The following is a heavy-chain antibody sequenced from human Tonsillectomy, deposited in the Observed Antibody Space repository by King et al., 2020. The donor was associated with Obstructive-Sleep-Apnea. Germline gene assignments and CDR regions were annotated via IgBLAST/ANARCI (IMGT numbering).Heavy chain of an antibody. J-gene: IGHJ6*02. CDR1: GFTFDDYA. Sequence: EVQLVESGGGLVQPGRSLRLSCAASGFTFDDYAMHWVRQAPGKGLEWVSTISWSSGSIAYADSVKGRFTFSRDNAKNSLYLQMNILRAEDTALYYCAKDMGREGAGYYYYGMDVWGQGTTVTVSS. CDR2: ISWSSGSI. V-gene: IGHV3-9*01. CDR3: AKDMGREGAGYYYYGMDV. D-gene: IGHD3-16*01.